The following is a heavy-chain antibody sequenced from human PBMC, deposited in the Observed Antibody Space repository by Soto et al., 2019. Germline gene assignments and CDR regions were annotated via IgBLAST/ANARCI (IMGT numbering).Heavy chain of an antibody. J-gene: IGHJ4*02. CDR3: AKDRYGYSYGYEGFDY. CDR1: GFTFSSYG. D-gene: IGHD5-18*01. CDR2: ISYDGSNK. V-gene: IGHV3-30*18. Sequence: EGSLRLSCAASGFTFSSYGMHWVRQAPGKGLEWVAVISYDGSNKYYADSVKGRFTISRDNSKNTLYLQMNSLRAEDTAVYYCAKDRYGYSYGYEGFDYWGQGTLVTV.